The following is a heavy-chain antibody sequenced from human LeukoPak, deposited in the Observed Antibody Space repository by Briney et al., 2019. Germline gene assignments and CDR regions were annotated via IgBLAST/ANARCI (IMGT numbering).Heavy chain of an antibody. CDR3: ARAVGYSSLHADAFDI. CDR1: GFIVSNKY. Sequence: GGSLRLSCAASGFIVSNKYMTWVRQAPGKGLEWVSLIYSDGRTYYADSVRGRCTISRDNSKNTLYVQMNSLRAEDTAVYYCARAVGYSSLHADAFDIWGQGTMVTVSS. D-gene: IGHD5-18*01. CDR2: IYSDGRT. J-gene: IGHJ3*02. V-gene: IGHV3-53*01.